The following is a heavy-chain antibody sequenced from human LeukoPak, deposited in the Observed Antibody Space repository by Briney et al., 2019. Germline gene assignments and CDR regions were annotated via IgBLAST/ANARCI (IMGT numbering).Heavy chain of an antibody. Sequence: SEPLSLTCTVSGGSISGGYWSWIRQPPGRGLEWIGYVYTSGSTNYNPSLKSRVTISVDTSKNQFSLKLSSVTAADTAVYYCASTYCSGGSCYYGYWGQGTLVTVSS. V-gene: IGHV4-4*09. CDR3: ASTYCSGGSCYYGY. CDR1: GGSISGGY. CDR2: VYTSGST. J-gene: IGHJ4*02. D-gene: IGHD2-15*01.